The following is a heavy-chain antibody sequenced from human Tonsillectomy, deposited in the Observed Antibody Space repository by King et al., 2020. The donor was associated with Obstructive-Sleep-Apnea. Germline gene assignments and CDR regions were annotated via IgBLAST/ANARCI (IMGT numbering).Heavy chain of an antibody. CDR3: ARETHNSGSYFTDY. Sequence: VQLVESGRGLVQPGGSLRLSCAASGFPFSSHWMHWVRQAPGKGLEWLSRVNTDGISTTYADSVKGRFTISRDNARNTLYLQMNSLSADDSAVYFCARETHNSGSYFTDYWGQGILVTVSS. V-gene: IGHV3-74*03. J-gene: IGHJ4*02. D-gene: IGHD3-10*01. CDR1: GFPFSSHW. CDR2: VNTDGIST.